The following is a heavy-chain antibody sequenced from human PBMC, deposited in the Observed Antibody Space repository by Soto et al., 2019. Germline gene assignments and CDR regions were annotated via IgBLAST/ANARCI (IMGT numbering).Heavy chain of an antibody. V-gene: IGHV3-15*01. CDR2: IKSKTDGGTT. J-gene: IGHJ4*02. D-gene: IGHD6-19*01. Sequence: PGGSLRLSCAASGFTFSNAWMSWVRQAPGKGLEWVGRIKSKTDGGTTDYAAPVKGRFTISRDDSKNTLYLQMNSLKTEDTAVYYCTTAVGSGWPFDYWGQGTLVTVSS. CDR1: GFTFSNAW. CDR3: TTAVGSGWPFDY.